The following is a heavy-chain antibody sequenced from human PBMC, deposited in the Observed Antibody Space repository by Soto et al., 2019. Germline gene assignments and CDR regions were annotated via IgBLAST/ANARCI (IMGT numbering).Heavy chain of an antibody. CDR3: ATTQLQVRGANPPEDY. CDR1: EFNFRSYS. V-gene: IGHV3-21*01. J-gene: IGHJ4*02. CDR2: ISSSSSYI. D-gene: IGHD3-10*01. Sequence: PGGSKRLSCAASEFNFRSYSMNWVRKATGKGLEWVSSISSSSSYIYYADSVKGRFTISRDNAKNSLYLQMNSLRAEDTAVYYCATTQLQVRGANPPEDYWGQGTLVTVSS.